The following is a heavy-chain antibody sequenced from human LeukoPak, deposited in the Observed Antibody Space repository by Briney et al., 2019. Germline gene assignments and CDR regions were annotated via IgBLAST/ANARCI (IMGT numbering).Heavy chain of an antibody. D-gene: IGHD3-10*01. V-gene: IGHV3-7*01. Sequence: GGSLRLSCAASGFTFSNSWINWVRQALGKGLEWVANIKPDGSQTYYLDSVKGRFTVSRDNAKDSAYLQMNSLRAEDTAVYYCFGSGSYPNWDQGTLVTVSS. CDR3: FGSGSYPN. CDR2: IKPDGSQT. J-gene: IGHJ4*02. CDR1: GFTFSNSW.